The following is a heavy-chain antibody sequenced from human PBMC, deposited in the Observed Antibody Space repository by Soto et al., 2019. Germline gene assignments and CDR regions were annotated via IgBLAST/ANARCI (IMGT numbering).Heavy chain of an antibody. J-gene: IGHJ1*01. D-gene: IGHD6-19*01. CDR2: ISWNSGSI. CDR3: EKEIAVAGTFEYSQH. Sequence: GGSLRLSCAASGFTFDDYAMHWVRQAPGKGLEWVSGISWNSGSIGYADSVKGRFTISRDNAKNSLYLQMNSLRAEDTALYYWEKEIAVAGTFEYSQHGGQGPRVTVSP. CDR1: GFTFDDYA. V-gene: IGHV3-9*01.